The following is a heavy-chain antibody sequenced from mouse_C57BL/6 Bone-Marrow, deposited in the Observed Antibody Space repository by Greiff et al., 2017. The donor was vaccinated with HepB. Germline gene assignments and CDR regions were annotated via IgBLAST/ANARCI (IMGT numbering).Heavy chain of an antibody. CDR1: GFNIKDDY. CDR3: TTPGSSPWFAY. V-gene: IGHV14-4*01. J-gene: IGHJ3*01. CDR2: IDPANGDT. D-gene: IGHD1-1*01. Sequence: EVKLQESGAELVRPGASVKLSCTASGFNIKDDYMHWVKQRPEQGLEWIGWIDPANGDTEYASKFKGKATITADTSSNTAYLQLSSLTSEDTAVYYCTTPGSSPWFAYWGQGTLVTVSA.